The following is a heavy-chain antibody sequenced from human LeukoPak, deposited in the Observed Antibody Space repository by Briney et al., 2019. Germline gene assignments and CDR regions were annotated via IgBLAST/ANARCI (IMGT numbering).Heavy chain of an antibody. Sequence: SETLSLTCTVSGGSITDSSYYWGWIRQPPGKGLEWIGSIYYSGSTYYNPSLKSRVTISVDTSKNQFSLKLSSVTAADTAVYYCARQWDTAMVFALYYFDYWGQGTLVTVSS. CDR2: IYYSGST. CDR1: GGSITDSSYY. CDR3: ARQWDTAMVFALYYFDY. D-gene: IGHD5-18*01. V-gene: IGHV4-39*01. J-gene: IGHJ4*02.